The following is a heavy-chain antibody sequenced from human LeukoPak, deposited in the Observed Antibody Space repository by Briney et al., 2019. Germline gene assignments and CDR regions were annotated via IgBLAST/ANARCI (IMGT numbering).Heavy chain of an antibody. J-gene: IGHJ5*02. Sequence: SETRSLTCTVSGGSISSYYWSWIRQPPGKGLEWIGYIYYSGSTNYNPSLKSRVTISVDTSKNQFSLKLSSVTAADAAVYYCARDQIAAAGSWFDPWGQGTLVTVSS. CDR1: GGSISSYY. V-gene: IGHV4-59*01. D-gene: IGHD6-13*01. CDR3: ARDQIAAAGSWFDP. CDR2: IYYSGST.